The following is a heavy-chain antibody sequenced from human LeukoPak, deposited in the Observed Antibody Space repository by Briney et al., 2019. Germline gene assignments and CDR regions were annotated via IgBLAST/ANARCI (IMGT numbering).Heavy chain of an antibody. D-gene: IGHD1-1*01. CDR2: ISSSSSYI. J-gene: IGHJ4*02. V-gene: IGHV3-21*01. CDR3: AKDRLERRLDY. CDR1: GFTFSSYS. Sequence: GGSLRLSCAASGFTFSSYSMNWVRQAPGKGLEWVSSISSSSSYIYYADSVKGRFTISRDNSKNTLYLQMNSLRAEDTAVYYCAKDRLERRLDYWGQGTLVTVSS.